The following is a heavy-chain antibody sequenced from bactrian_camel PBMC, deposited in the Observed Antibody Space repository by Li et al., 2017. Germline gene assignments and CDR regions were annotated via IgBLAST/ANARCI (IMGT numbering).Heavy chain of an antibody. CDR3: AANAMPPGPSCIFSRPIRFYEY. CDR1: GYTFNTYS. CDR2: IDTGDGST. Sequence: HVQLVESGGGSALAGGSVRLSCAASGYTFNTYSWFRQAPGQEREGVAAIDTGDGSTYYLNSVEGRFTISHDNAKNTLYLQMNSLKPEDTAIYYCAANAMPPGPSCIFSRPIRFYEYWGQGTQVTVS. J-gene: IGHJ4*01. D-gene: IGHD3*01. V-gene: IGHV3S1*01.